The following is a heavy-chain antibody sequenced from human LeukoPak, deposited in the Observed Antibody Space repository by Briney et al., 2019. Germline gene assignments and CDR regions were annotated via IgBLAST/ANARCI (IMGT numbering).Heavy chain of an antibody. V-gene: IGHV1-2*02. CDR1: GYTFTGYY. J-gene: IGHJ4*02. CDR2: INPNSGGT. CDR3: ARGLVVVRGVSFANFDY. Sequence: GASVTVSCKASGYTFTGYYMHWVRQAPGQGLEWMGWINPNSGGTNYAQKFQGRVTMTRDTSISTAYMELSRLRSDDTAVYYCARGLVVVRGVSFANFDYWGQGTLVTVSS. D-gene: IGHD3-10*01.